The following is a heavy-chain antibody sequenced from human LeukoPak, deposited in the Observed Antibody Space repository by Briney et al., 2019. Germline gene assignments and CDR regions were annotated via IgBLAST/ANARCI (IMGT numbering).Heavy chain of an antibody. J-gene: IGHJ4*02. Sequence: SETLSLTCTVSGGSISSYYWSWIRQPPGKGLEWIGEINHSGSTNYNPSLKSRVTISVDTSKNQFSLKLSSVTAADTAVYYCARHGGGYSGSSRRGHRNYFDYWGQGTLVTVSS. V-gene: IGHV4-34*01. CDR2: INHSGST. CDR3: ARHGGGYSGSSRRGHRNYFDY. CDR1: GGSISSYY. D-gene: IGHD1-26*01.